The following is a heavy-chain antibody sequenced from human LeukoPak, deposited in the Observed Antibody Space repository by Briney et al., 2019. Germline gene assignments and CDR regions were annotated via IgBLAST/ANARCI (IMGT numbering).Heavy chain of an antibody. D-gene: IGHD6-13*01. V-gene: IGHV4-39*01. Sequence: SETLSLTCTVSGGSISSSSYYWGWIRQPPGKGLEWIGSIYYSGSTYYNPSLKSRVTISVDTSKNQFSLKLSSVTAADTAVYYCARHFSYSSSWYVTQGARNWFDPWGQGTLVTVSS. CDR2: IYYSGST. CDR1: GGSISSSSYY. CDR3: ARHFSYSSSWYVTQGARNWFDP. J-gene: IGHJ5*02.